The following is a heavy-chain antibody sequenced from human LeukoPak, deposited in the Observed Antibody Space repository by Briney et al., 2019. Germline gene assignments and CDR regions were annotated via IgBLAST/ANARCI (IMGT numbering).Heavy chain of an antibody. Sequence: ASVKVSCKASGYTFINYYMHWVRQAPGQGLEWMGIINPSGGSTTYAQKIQGRVTLTTDTSTSTVYMELSSLRSDVTSVYYCAREGYGSGRRLGMDVWGQGTTVTVSS. CDR2: INPSGGST. J-gene: IGHJ6*02. D-gene: IGHD3-10*01. V-gene: IGHV1-46*01. CDR1: GYTFINYY. CDR3: AREGYGSGRRLGMDV.